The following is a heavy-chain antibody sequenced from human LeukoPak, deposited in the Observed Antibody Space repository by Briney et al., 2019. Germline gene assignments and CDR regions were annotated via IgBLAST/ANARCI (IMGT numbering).Heavy chain of an antibody. CDR1: GYTFTGYY. D-gene: IGHD2-2*01. CDR2: INPSSSST. CDR3: ARSRMSLGYCSRTSCPDDAFDI. V-gene: IGHV1-2*02. Sequence: ASVKVSCKASGYTFTGYYMNWVRQAPGQGLEWMGWINPSSSSTNYAQKFQGRVTMTRDTSISTAYMELSRLRSDDTAVYYCARSRMSLGYCSRTSCPDDAFDIWGQGTMVTNSS. J-gene: IGHJ3*02.